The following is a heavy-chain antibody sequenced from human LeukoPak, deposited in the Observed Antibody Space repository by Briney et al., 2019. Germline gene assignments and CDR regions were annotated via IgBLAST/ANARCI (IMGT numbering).Heavy chain of an antibody. V-gene: IGHV4-34*01. D-gene: IGHD2-8*01. CDR1: GGSFSGYY. J-gene: IGHJ5*02. CDR2: INHSGST. Sequence: SETLSLTCTVYGGSFSGYYWSWIRQPPGKGLEWIGEINHSGSTNYNPSLKSRVTMSVDTSKNQFSLKLSSVTAADTAVYYCARGLYKYLRFDPWGQGTLVTVSS. CDR3: ARGLYKYLRFDP.